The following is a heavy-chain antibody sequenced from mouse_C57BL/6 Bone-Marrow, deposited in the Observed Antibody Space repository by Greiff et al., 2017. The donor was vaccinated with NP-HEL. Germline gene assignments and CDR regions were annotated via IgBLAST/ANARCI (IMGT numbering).Heavy chain of an antibody. CDR1: GYTFTSYW. V-gene: IGHV1-55*01. Sequence: QVLLQQPGAELVKPGASVKMSCKASGYTFTSYWITWVKQRPGQGLEWIGDIYPGSGSTNYNEKFKSKATLTVDTSSSTAYMQLSSLTSEDSAVYYCARPFYDGYPFAYWGQGTLVTVSA. CDR3: ARPFYDGYPFAY. D-gene: IGHD2-3*01. J-gene: IGHJ3*01. CDR2: IYPGSGST.